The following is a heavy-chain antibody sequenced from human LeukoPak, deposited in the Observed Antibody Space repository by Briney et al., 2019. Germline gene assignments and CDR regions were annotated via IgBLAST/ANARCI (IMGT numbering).Heavy chain of an antibody. CDR2: IGYDGSNK. J-gene: IGHJ4*02. V-gene: IGHV3-33*06. D-gene: IGHD3-9*01. Sequence: PGRSLRLSCVASGFTFSSYGMHWVRQAPGKGLEWVPVIGYDGSNKYYADSVKGRFTISRDNSKNTLYVQMKSLRAEDTAVYYCAKGAHTENYDILTEGFDYWGQGTLVTVSS. CDR1: GFTFSSYG. CDR3: AKGAHTENYDILTEGFDY.